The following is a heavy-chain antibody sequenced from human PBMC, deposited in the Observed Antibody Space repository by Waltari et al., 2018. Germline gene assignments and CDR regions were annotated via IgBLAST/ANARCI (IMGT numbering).Heavy chain of an antibody. J-gene: IGHJ4*02. Sequence: EVQLVESGGGLVQPGRSLRLSCAASGFTFDDYAMHWVRQAPGKGLEWVSGISWNSGSIGYADSVKGRFTISRDNAKNSLYLQMNSLRAEDTALYYCAKDIGGWSGVDYWGQGTLVTVSS. V-gene: IGHV3-9*01. D-gene: IGHD6-19*01. CDR1: GFTFDDYA. CDR2: ISWNSGSI. CDR3: AKDIGGWSGVDY.